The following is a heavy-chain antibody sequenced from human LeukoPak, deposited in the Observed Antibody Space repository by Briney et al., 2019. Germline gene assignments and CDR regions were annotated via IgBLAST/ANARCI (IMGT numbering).Heavy chain of an antibody. D-gene: IGHD3-10*01. CDR1: GFTFSSYA. Sequence: PGGTLRLSCAASGFTFSSYAMHWVRQAPGNGLEWAAVISYDGSNKYYADSVKGRFTISRDNSKNTLYLQMNSLRAEDTAVYYCARDAEMVRGVIWDYYYYGMDVWGKGTTVTVSS. V-gene: IGHV3-30*04. J-gene: IGHJ6*04. CDR2: ISYDGSNK. CDR3: ARDAEMVRGVIWDYYYYGMDV.